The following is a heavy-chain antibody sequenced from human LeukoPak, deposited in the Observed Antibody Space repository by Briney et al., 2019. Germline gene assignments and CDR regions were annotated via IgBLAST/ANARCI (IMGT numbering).Heavy chain of an antibody. Sequence: GGSLRLSCVGSEFIFSNYWMSWVRQAPGKGLEWVSYISSSGSTIYYADSVKGRFTISRDNAKNSLYLQMNSLRAEDTAVYYCAELGITMIGGVWGKGTTVTISS. D-gene: IGHD3-10*02. CDR3: AELGITMIGGV. J-gene: IGHJ6*04. CDR1: EFIFSNYW. V-gene: IGHV3-48*04. CDR2: ISSSGSTI.